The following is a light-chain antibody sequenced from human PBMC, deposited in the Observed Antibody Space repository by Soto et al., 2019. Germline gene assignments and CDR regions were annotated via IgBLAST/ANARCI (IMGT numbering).Light chain of an antibody. CDR1: HSVSSTF. CDR3: QQSASSVT. Sequence: VLTQAPGTLSLSPGETATLTCSASHSVSSTFLAWYQQKPGQAPTLLIYDADTRATGIPDRFSGSGFGTQFTLTISSLEPEDFAMYYCQQSASSVTFGQGTRLEIK. V-gene: IGKV3-20*01. J-gene: IGKJ5*01. CDR2: DAD.